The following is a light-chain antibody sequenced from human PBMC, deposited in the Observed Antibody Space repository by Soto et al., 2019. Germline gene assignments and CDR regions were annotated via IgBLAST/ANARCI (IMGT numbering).Light chain of an antibody. Sequence: DIQMTQSPSSLSASLGDRVTITCRANQDISSYLIWYQHKLGQAPKLLIHAASTLASGVPSRLSGSESRTEFTLAISGLEHEDSATYYCQQRDKTPWTFGPGTKVEIK. CDR1: QDISSY. J-gene: IGKJ1*01. CDR2: AAS. V-gene: IGKV1-39*01. CDR3: QQRDKTPWT.